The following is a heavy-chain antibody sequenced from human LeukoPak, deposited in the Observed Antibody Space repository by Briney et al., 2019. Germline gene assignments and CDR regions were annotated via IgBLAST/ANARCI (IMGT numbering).Heavy chain of an antibody. D-gene: IGHD2-2*01. J-gene: IGHJ6*02. Sequence: ASVTVSCKASGGTFSSYAISWVRQAPGQGLEWMGGIIPIFGTANYAQKFQGRVTITADESTSTAYMELSSLRSEDTAVYYCAREWRDIVVVPAAMPPYFYGMDVWGQGTTVTVSS. CDR2: IIPIFGTA. CDR3: AREWRDIVVVPAAMPPYFYGMDV. CDR1: GGTFSSYA. V-gene: IGHV1-69*01.